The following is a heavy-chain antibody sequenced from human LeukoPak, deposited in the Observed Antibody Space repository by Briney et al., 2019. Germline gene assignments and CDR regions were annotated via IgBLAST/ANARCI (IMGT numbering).Heavy chain of an antibody. CDR3: ASGTRYFDWLSKDAFDI. V-gene: IGHV3-11*06. D-gene: IGHD3-9*01. CDR1: GFTFSDYY. Sequence: GGSLRLSCAAAGFTFSDYYMRWIRQAPGEVLEWVSYISSSSSYTNYADSVEGRFTISRDNAKNSLYLQMNSLRAEDTAVYYCASGTRYFDWLSKDAFDIWGQGTMVTVSS. CDR2: ISSSSSYT. J-gene: IGHJ3*02.